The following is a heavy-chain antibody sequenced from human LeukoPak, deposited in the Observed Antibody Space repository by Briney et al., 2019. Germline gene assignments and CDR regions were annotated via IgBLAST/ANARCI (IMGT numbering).Heavy chain of an antibody. CDR3: GRVISGAIDY. Sequence: GGFLRLSCAASGFTFGGYSMSWVRQAPGKGLEWVANIKHDGSERFYVDSVKGRFTISKDNAENSMYLQMNSLSAEDTAVYYCGRVISGAIDYWGQGTLVTVSS. J-gene: IGHJ4*02. CDR2: IKHDGSER. CDR1: GFTFGGYS. V-gene: IGHV3-7*01. D-gene: IGHD2-15*01.